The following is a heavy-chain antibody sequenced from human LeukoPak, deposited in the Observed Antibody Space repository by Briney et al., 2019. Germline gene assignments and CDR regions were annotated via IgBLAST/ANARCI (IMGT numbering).Heavy chain of an antibody. J-gene: IGHJ6*02. V-gene: IGHV1-69*04. CDR1: GGTFSSYA. CDR2: IIPIFGIA. Sequence: SVKVSYKASGGTFSSYAISWVRQAPGQGLEWMGRIIPIFGIANYAQKFQGRVTITADKSTSTAYMELSSLRSEDTAVYYCARDLVGDSPDYYYGMDVWGQGTTVTVSS. D-gene: IGHD4-17*01. CDR3: ARDLVGDSPDYYYGMDV.